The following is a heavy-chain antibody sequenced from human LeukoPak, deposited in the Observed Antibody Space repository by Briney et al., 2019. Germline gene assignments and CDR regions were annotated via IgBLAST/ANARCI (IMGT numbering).Heavy chain of an antibody. J-gene: IGHJ5*02. V-gene: IGHV1-8*01. CDR2: MNPNSGNT. CDR3: ARGRSWYGVSGWFDP. D-gene: IGHD6-13*01. CDR1: GYTFTRYD. Sequence: VSVPVSCQASGYTFTRYDIQWVRQATGQGLDWMGWMNPNSGNTGYAQKYQGRVTMTRNTSISTAYMELSSLRSEDTAVYYCARGRSWYGVSGWFDPWGQGTLVTVSS.